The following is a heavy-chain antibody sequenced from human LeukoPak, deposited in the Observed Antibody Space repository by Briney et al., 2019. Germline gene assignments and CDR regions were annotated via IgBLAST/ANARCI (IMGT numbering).Heavy chain of an antibody. D-gene: IGHD1-26*01. J-gene: IGHJ4*02. CDR3: ARGVWD. CDR2: IKEDGSET. V-gene: IGHV3-7*03. Sequence: GGSLRLSCAASGLIFSNCWMTWVRQAPGKGLEWVANIKEDGSETYYVDSVKGRFTISRDNDKNTLYLQMNSLRAEDTAVYYCARGVWDWGQGTLVTVSS. CDR1: GLIFSNCW.